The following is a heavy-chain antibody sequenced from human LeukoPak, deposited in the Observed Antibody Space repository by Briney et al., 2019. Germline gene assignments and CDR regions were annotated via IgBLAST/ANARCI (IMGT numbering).Heavy chain of an antibody. D-gene: IGHD3-10*01. V-gene: IGHV4-39*07. J-gene: IGHJ4*02. Sequence: SETLSLTCTVSGGSISTSNYYWGWIRQPPGKGLEWIGNIFYSGSTYYSPSLRSRVTISLDTSRNQFSLKLNSVTAADTAVYYCARQPDGFGDPYYFDYWGQGTLVTVSS. CDR1: GGSISTSNYY. CDR2: IFYSGST. CDR3: ARQPDGFGDPYYFDY.